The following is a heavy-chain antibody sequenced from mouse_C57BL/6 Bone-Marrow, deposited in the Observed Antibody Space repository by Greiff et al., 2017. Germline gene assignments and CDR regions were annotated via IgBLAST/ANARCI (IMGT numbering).Heavy chain of an antibody. CDR2: IDPENGDT. Sequence: VQLQQSGAELVRPGASVKLSCTASGFNIKDDYMHWVKQRPEQGLEWIGWIDPENGDTEYASKFQGKATITADTSSNQAYLQLSSLTSEDTAVYDCTTCYGSSYWYFDVWGTGTTVTVSS. D-gene: IGHD1-1*01. CDR1: GFNIKDDY. J-gene: IGHJ1*03. V-gene: IGHV14-4*01. CDR3: TTCYGSSYWYFDV.